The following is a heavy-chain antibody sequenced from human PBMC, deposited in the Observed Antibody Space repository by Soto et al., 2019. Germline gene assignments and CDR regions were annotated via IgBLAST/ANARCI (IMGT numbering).Heavy chain of an antibody. CDR2: INPNNGDT. CDR1: GYTFTGYY. V-gene: IGHV1-2*02. D-gene: IGHD5-12*01. J-gene: IGHJ4*02. CDR3: AGHSGYDYVFDY. Sequence: QVQLVQSGAEVKKPGASVKVSCKASGYTFTGYYIHWVRQAPGQVLEWLGWINPNNGDTIYARKLQGRVTMTGDSATSTAYVEMSRVTFDHTAEYYCAGHSGYDYVFDYWGEGGLVTVSS.